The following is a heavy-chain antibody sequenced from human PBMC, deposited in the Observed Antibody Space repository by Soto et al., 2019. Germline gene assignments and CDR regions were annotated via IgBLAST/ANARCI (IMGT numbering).Heavy chain of an antibody. J-gene: IGHJ3*02. Sequence: QVQLVESGGGVVQPGGSLRLSCVASGFTFSSQAMHWVRQAPGKGLDWVAVISNDGNRKYYADSLKGRFTISRDNYMDALYLQMNSLRVEDWAVYYCARDISSHGSGGTPEMWGQGTMVTVSS. D-gene: IGHD3-16*01. CDR3: ARDISSHGSGGTPEM. CDR2: ISNDGNRK. V-gene: IGHV3-30-3*01. CDR1: GFTFSSQA.